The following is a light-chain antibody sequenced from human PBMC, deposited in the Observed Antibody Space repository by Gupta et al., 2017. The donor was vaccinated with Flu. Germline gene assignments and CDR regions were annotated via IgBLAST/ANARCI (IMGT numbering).Light chain of an antibody. CDR2: GPS. CDR3: QQYRTSPFN. Sequence: EIVLTQSPGPLSLSPGERATLSCRANQSISSSYLAWYQQRPCQAPRLLIYGPSARATGIPDRFTGSWSGTDFTLTISRLEPEDFAVFYCQQYRTSPFNFGQGTKLEIK. J-gene: IGKJ2*01. CDR1: QSISSSY. V-gene: IGKV3-20*01.